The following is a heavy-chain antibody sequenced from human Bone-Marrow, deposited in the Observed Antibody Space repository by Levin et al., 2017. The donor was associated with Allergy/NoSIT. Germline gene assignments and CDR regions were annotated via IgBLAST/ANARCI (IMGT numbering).Heavy chain of an antibody. V-gene: IGHV3-7*04. D-gene: IGHD2-2*01. CDR2: IKQDGSEK. CDR3: ARDRTYCSSTSCYLVFMDV. Sequence: GESLKISCAASGFTFSSYWMSWVRQAPGKGLEWVANIKQDGSEKYYVDSVKGRFTISRDNAKNSLYLQMNSLRAEDTAVYYCARDRTYCSSTSCYLVFMDVWGKGTTVTVSS. J-gene: IGHJ6*03. CDR1: GFTFSSYW.